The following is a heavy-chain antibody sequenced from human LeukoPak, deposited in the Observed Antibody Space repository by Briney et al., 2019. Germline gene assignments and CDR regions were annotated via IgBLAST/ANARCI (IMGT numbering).Heavy chain of an antibody. CDR1: GFTFSSYA. V-gene: IGHV3-64*01. Sequence: PGGSLRLSCAASGFTFSSYAMHWVRQAPGKGLEYASAISSNGGSTYYANSVKGRFTISRDNSKNTLYLQMGSLRAEDMAVYYCARVAAVAGSIWGQGTLVTVSS. CDR3: ARVAAVAGSI. J-gene: IGHJ4*02. D-gene: IGHD6-19*01. CDR2: ISSNGGST.